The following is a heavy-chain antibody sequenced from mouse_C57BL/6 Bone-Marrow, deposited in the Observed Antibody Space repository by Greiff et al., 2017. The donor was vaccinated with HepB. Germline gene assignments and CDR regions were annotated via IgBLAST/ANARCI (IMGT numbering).Heavy chain of an antibody. V-gene: IGHV1-22*01. CDR2: INPNNGGT. CDR3: ARSYYGSSYGAY. J-gene: IGHJ3*01. CDR1: GYTFTDYN. Sequence: VHVKQSGPELVKPGASVKMSCKASGYTFTDYNMHWVKQSHGKSLEWIGYINPNNGGTSYNQKFKGKATLTVNKSSSTAYMELRSLTSEDSAVYYCARSYYGSSYGAYWGQGTLVTVSA. D-gene: IGHD1-1*01.